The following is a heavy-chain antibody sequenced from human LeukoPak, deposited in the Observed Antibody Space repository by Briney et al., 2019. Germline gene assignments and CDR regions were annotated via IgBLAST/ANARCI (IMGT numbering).Heavy chain of an antibody. D-gene: IGHD6-6*01. CDR2: ISYSGST. CDR3: GRTSVSSAI. Sequence: SETLSLACTVSGGSISISGYYWGGIRQSPGEGLEWIGSISYSGSTYYNPSLKSRVTISVDTSESQFSLKLSSVTAADTAVYYCGRTSVSSAIWGQGTMVTASS. V-gene: IGHV4-39*01. J-gene: IGHJ3*02. CDR1: GGSISISGYY.